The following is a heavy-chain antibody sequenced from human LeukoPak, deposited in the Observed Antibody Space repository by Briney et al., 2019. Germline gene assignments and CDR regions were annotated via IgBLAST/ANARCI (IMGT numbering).Heavy chain of an antibody. V-gene: IGHV4-59*01. CDR2: SYYSGSN. J-gene: IGHJ5*02. CDR3: AREKPSGSYLPKGWCDP. CDR1: GGSISSYY. D-gene: IGHD1-26*01. Sequence: SETLSLTCTVSGGSISSYYWSWIRQPPGKGLEWIGYSYYSGSNNYNPSLKSRATISVDTSKNQFSLKLSPVTAADTAVYYCAREKPSGSYLPKGWCDPWGQGTLVTVSS.